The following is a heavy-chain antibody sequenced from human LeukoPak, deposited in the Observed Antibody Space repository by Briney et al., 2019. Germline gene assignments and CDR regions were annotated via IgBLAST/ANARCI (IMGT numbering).Heavy chain of an antibody. Sequence: ASVKVSCKASGYTFTAYHLHWVRHAPGQGLEWMGWINPNSGDTNYAQKFQGRVAMTRDTSISTAYMELGRLRSDDTAVYYCTRQPGYNSPWGQGTLVTVSS. CDR2: INPNSGDT. CDR1: GYTFTAYH. CDR3: TRQPGYNSP. D-gene: IGHD6-19*01. V-gene: IGHV1-2*02. J-gene: IGHJ4*02.